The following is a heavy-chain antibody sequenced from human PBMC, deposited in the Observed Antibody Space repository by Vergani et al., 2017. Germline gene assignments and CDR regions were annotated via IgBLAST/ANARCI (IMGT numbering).Heavy chain of an antibody. CDR2: LLADSTGQ. Sequence: QVQLVESGGGVVQNAESLRLSCAASGFHFDQYGMHWFRQSPGKGLEWVGYLLADSTGQQYKDSVKGRFTIPGDKSKTTMYLQMNSVTSDDTAIYYCAKDRKSTWYGFDYGGQGTLVTVSS. J-gene: IGHJ4*02. CDR3: AKDRKSTWYGFDY. CDR1: GFHFDQYG. D-gene: IGHD1-14*01. V-gene: IGHV3-30*02.